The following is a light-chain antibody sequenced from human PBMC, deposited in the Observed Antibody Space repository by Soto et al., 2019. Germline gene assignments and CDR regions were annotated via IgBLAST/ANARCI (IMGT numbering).Light chain of an antibody. Sequence: QSALTQPPSASGSPGQSVTISCTGTSGDVGGYNYVSWYQQHPGKAPKLMIFEVSERPSGVPDRFSASKSGNTASLTVSGLQAEDEADYYCSSYAGSNNYVFGTGTKATV. CDR2: EVS. CDR1: SGDVGGYNY. CDR3: SSYAGSNNYV. J-gene: IGLJ1*01. V-gene: IGLV2-8*01.